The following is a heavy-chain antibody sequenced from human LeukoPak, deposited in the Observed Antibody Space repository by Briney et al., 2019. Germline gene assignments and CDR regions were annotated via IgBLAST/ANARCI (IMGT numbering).Heavy chain of an antibody. CDR1: GFTFSSYG. J-gene: IGHJ4*02. CDR2: ISGSGGST. V-gene: IGHV3-23*01. Sequence: PGGTLRLSCAASGFTFSSYGMSWVRQAPGKGLEWVSAISGSGGSTYYADSVKGRFTISRDNSKNTLYLQVNSLRAEDTAVYYCAKWGCSGSDCYPFDYWGQGTLVTVSS. D-gene: IGHD2-21*02. CDR3: AKWGCSGSDCYPFDY.